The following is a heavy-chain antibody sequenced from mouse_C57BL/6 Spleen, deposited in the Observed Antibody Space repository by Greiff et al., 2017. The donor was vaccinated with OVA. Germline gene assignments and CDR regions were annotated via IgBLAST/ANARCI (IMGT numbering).Heavy chain of an antibody. V-gene: IGHV1-64*01. Sequence: VKLQQPGAELVKPGASVKLSCKASGYTFTSYWMHWVKQRPGQGLEWIGMIHPNSGSTNYNEKFKSKATLTVDKSSSTAYMQLSSLTSEDSAVYYSARWLLLPFDYWGQGTTLTVSS. CDR2: IHPNSGST. D-gene: IGHD2-3*01. CDR1: GYTFTSYW. CDR3: ARWLLLPFDY. J-gene: IGHJ2*01.